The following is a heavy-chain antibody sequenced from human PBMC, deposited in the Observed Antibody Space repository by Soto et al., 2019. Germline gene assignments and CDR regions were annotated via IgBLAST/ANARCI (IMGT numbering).Heavy chain of an antibody. CDR3: AREAMAVTPLGYYYYGMDV. CDR2: ISAYNGNT. V-gene: IGHV1-18*01. J-gene: IGHJ6*02. Sequence: GASVKVSCKASGYTFTSYGISWVRQAPGQGLEWMGWISAYNGNTNYAQKLQGRVTMTTDTSTSTAYMELRSLRSDDTAVYYCAREAMAVTPLGYYYYGMDVWGQGTTVTVSS. CDR1: GYTFTSYG. D-gene: IGHD2-21*02.